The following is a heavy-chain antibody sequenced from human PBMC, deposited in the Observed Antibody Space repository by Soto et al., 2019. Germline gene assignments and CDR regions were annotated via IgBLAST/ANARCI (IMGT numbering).Heavy chain of an antibody. D-gene: IGHD3-22*01. V-gene: IGHV3-11*01. CDR3: ARPDGNSYESSGYYYYYYGMDV. Sequence: QVQLVESGGGLVKPGGSLRLSCAASGFTFSDYYMSWIRQAPGKGLEWVSYISRSGSTIYYADSVKGRFTISRDNAKNPLYLQMNGLRGEDTAVYYCARPDGNSYESSGYYYYYYGMDVWGQGTRVTVSS. CDR1: GFTFSDYY. J-gene: IGHJ6*02. CDR2: ISRSGSTI.